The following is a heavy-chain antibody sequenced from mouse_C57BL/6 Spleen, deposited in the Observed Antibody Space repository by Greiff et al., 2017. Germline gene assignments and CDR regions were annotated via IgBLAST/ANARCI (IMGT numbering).Heavy chain of an antibody. V-gene: IGHV3-6*01. J-gene: IGHJ3*01. CDR3: ARDWCAY. CDR2: ISYDGSN. CDR1: GYSITSGYY. Sequence: EVKLMESGPGLVKPSQSLSLTCSVTGYSITSGYYWNWIRQFPGNKLEWMGYISYDGSNNYNPSLKNRISITRDTSKNQFFLKLNSVTTEDTATYYCARDWCAYWGQGTLVTVSA.